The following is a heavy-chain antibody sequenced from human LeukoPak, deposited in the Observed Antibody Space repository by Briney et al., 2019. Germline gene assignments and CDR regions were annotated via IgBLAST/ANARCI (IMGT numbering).Heavy chain of an antibody. J-gene: IGHJ4*02. CDR1: GGSISSSTYY. V-gene: IGHV4-39*01. D-gene: IGHD3-10*01. Sequence: RPSETLSLTCTVSGGSISSSTYYWGWIRQPPGKGLEWIGAMYYTGTTYYNPSLRSRVTISVDTSKNQFSLKLSSVTAADTALYYCASAPRQGSIGSLDYWGQGTLVTVSS. CDR3: ASAPRQGSIGSLDY. CDR2: MYYTGTT.